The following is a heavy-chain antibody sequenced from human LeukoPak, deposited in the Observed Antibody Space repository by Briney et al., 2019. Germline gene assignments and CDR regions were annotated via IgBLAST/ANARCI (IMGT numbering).Heavy chain of an antibody. V-gene: IGHV4-39*01. Sequence: PSETLSLTCTVSGGSIDSRSYYWDWIRQAPGKGLEWIGTIYHSGSTEYNPSLKSRVAIFVDTSKNQFSLILHSVAAADTAVYYCARRSEFDNAHYHYFDYWGQGALVTVSS. CDR1: GGSIDSRSYY. CDR3: ARRSEFDNAHYHYFDY. J-gene: IGHJ4*02. CDR2: IYHSGST. D-gene: IGHD2-8*01.